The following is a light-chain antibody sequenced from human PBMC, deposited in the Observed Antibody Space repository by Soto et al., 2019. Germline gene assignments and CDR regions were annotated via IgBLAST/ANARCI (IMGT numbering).Light chain of an antibody. Sequence: QSVLSQPPSASGTPGQRVTISCSGTRSNIAGNAVNWYQQLPGTAPKLLIFSDSQRPSGVPDRFSAFKYGTSASLAISGLQADDEALYHCAVWDDILNRPVFGGGTKLTVL. J-gene: IGLJ2*01. V-gene: IGLV1-44*01. CDR3: AVWDDILNRPV. CDR2: SDS. CDR1: RSNIAGNA.